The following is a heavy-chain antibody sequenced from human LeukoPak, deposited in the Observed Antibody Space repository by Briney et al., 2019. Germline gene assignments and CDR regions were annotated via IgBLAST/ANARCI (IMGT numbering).Heavy chain of an antibody. J-gene: IGHJ5*02. Sequence: ASVKVSCKASGGTFSSYAISWVRQAPGQGLEWMGGIIPIFGTANYAQKFQGRVTITADESTSTAYMELSSLRSEDTAVYYCARGAYYYGSGIFDPWGQGALVTVSS. CDR3: ARGAYYYGSGIFDP. V-gene: IGHV1-69*13. CDR1: GGTFSSYA. CDR2: IIPIFGTA. D-gene: IGHD3-10*01.